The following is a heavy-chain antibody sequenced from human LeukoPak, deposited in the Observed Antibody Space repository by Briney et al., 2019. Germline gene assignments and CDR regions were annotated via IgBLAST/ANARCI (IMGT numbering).Heavy chain of an antibody. Sequence: GGSLRLSCAASGFTFSSYWMHWVRQVPGKGLVWVSGINRDGSSTSYADSVKGRFTISRDNAKNTLYLQMNSLRGGDTAVYYCALYKQQWGQGTLVTVSS. D-gene: IGHD1-14*01. CDR1: GFTFSSYW. V-gene: IGHV3-74*01. CDR2: INRDGSST. CDR3: ALYKQQ. J-gene: IGHJ1*01.